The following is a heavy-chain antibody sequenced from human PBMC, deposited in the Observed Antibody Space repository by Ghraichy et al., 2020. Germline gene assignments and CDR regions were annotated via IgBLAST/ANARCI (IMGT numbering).Heavy chain of an antibody. CDR3: ARAGHTYGSGSYYNY. CDR2: ISSSSSYI. J-gene: IGHJ4*02. V-gene: IGHV3-21*01. D-gene: IGHD3-10*01. Sequence: GGSLRLSCAASGFTFSSYSMNWVRQAPGKGLEWVSSISSSSSYIYYADSVKGRFTISRDNAKNSLYLQMNSLRAEDTAVYYCARAGHTYGSGSYYNYWGQGTLVTVSS. CDR1: GFTFSSYS.